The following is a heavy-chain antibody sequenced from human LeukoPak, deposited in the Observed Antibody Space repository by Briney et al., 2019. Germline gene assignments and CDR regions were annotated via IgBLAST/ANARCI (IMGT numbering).Heavy chain of an antibody. J-gene: IGHJ3*02. CDR1: GYTFTGYY. D-gene: IGHD6-13*01. V-gene: IGHV1-2*02. CDR2: ISPNSGGT. CDR3: AREWYSSSRYGDAFDI. Sequence: ASVKVSCKASGYTFTGYYMHWVRQAPGQGLEWMGWISPNSGGTNYAQKFQGRVTMTRDTSISTAYMELSRLRSDDTAVYYCAREWYSSSRYGDAFDIWGQGTMVTVSS.